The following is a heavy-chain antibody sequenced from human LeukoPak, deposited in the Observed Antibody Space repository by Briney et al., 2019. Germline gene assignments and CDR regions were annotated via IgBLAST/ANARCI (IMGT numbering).Heavy chain of an antibody. Sequence: NPGGPLRLSCAASGFTLSTFDMNWVRQAPGKGLEWVSSISTSSRYIYYRDSVKGRFTISRDDAKNSLYLQMNSLTVEDTAVYYCARADCSGSTCYLRHSWFDPWGQGTLVTVSS. D-gene: IGHD2-2*01. V-gene: IGHV3-21*06. CDR2: ISTSSRYI. J-gene: IGHJ5*02. CDR3: ARADCSGSTCYLRHSWFDP. CDR1: GFTLSTFD.